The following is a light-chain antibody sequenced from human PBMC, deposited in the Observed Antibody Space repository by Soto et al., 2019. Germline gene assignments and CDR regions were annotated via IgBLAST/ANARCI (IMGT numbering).Light chain of an antibody. V-gene: IGKV2-30*02. Sequence: DVVMTQSPLSLPVTLGQPAPISCRSNQSLVHSDGIAYFSWFQQRPGRSPRXXIYKVSNRDSGVPARFSGSGSGTDFALKISRVQAEDVAVYYCMQGTHWPITFGQGTRLEIK. CDR3: MQGTHWPIT. CDR2: KVS. CDR1: QSLVHSDGIAY. J-gene: IGKJ5*01.